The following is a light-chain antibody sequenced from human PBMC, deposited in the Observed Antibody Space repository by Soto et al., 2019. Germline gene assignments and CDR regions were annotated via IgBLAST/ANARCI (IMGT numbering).Light chain of an antibody. J-gene: IGKJ4*02. Sequence: EIVLTQSPGTLSLSPGERATLSCRASQSVETKYVGWYQQKPGQAPRILIFAASSRAAGIPDRFIGSGSGRDFTLTISRLEAGEFLAEYCQQHYGSSCTFGGGTKVDIK. CDR2: AAS. V-gene: IGKV3-20*01. CDR3: QQHYGSSCT. CDR1: QSVETKY.